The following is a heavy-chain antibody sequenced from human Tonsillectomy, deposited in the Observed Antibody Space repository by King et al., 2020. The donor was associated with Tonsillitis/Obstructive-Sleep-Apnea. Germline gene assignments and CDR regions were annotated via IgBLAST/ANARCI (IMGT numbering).Heavy chain of an antibody. CDR2: IIPILGIA. J-gene: IGHJ3*02. CDR1: GGTFSSYA. CDR3: ARVSCSSTSCYKYTDHGVGAFDI. V-gene: IGHV1-69*04. Sequence: QLVQSGAEVKKPGSSVKVSCKASGGTFSSYAISWVRQAPGQGLEWMGRIIPILGIANYAQKFQGRVTITADKSTSTAYMELSSLRSEDTAVYYCARVSCSSTSCYKYTDHGVGAFDIWGQGTMVTVSS. D-gene: IGHD2-2*02.